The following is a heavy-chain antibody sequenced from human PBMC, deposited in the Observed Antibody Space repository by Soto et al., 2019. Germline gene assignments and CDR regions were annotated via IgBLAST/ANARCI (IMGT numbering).Heavy chain of an antibody. CDR1: GFTFSSYG. Sequence: QVQLVESGGGVVQPGRSLRLSCAASGFTFSSYGMHWVRQAPGKGLEWVAVISYDGSNKYYADSVKGRFTISRDNSKNTLYLQMNSLRAEDTAVYYCAKGYYYDSSGYPFDYWGQGTLVTVSS. CDR3: AKGYYYDSSGYPFDY. CDR2: ISYDGSNK. V-gene: IGHV3-30*18. D-gene: IGHD3-22*01. J-gene: IGHJ4*02.